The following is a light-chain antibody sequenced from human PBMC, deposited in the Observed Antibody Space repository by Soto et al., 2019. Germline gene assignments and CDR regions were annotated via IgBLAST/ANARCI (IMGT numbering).Light chain of an antibody. Sequence: EMMMTQSPATLSVSLGERATLSCRASQSVRTKLVWYQQKPGQAPRLLIYGASTRPTGIPARFSGSGSGTEFTLTISSLQSEEFAVYYCQQHDQGWTFGQGTKVEIK. CDR3: QQHDQGWT. CDR2: GAS. J-gene: IGKJ1*01. CDR1: QSVRTK. V-gene: IGKV3-15*01.